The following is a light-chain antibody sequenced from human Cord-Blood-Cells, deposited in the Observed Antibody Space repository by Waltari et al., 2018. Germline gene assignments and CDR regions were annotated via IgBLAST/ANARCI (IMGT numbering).Light chain of an antibody. CDR1: QSLLHSNGYNY. J-gene: IGKJ3*01. CDR2: LGS. CDR3: MQALQRGFA. V-gene: IGKV2-28*01. Sequence: DMAMTPSPLSLPVTPGVPASISFTSIQSLLHSNGYNYLDWYPREPGQSPQLLIYLGSNRASEVHDRFSGSGSCIDFTLKISRVEAEDVGVYYCMQALQRGFAFGPGTKVDIK.